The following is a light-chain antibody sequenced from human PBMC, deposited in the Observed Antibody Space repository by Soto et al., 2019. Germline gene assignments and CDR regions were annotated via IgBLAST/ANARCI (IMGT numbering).Light chain of an antibody. J-gene: IGKJ1*01. CDR2: KAS. CDR3: QQYFTSSQM. Sequence: DIQMTQSPSTLSASVGDRVTITCRASQSIGSWLAWYQQKPGKAPKSLIYKASSLESGVPSRFSGSGSGTEFTLTISSLQPDDFATYYCQQYFTSSQMFGQGTKVEIK. CDR1: QSIGSW. V-gene: IGKV1-5*03.